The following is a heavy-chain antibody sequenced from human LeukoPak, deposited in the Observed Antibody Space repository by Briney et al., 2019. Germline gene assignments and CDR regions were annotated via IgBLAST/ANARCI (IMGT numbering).Heavy chain of an antibody. Sequence: GASVKVSCKASGYTFTSYGINWVRQAPGQGLEWMGWISAYNGNTNYAHKLQGRVTMTTDTSTSTAYMELRRLRSDDTAVYYCARDIRYSSGWFAPPFDYWGQGTLVTVSS. CDR2: ISAYNGNT. V-gene: IGHV1-18*01. D-gene: IGHD6-19*01. CDR1: GYTFTSYG. CDR3: ARDIRYSSGWFAPPFDY. J-gene: IGHJ4*02.